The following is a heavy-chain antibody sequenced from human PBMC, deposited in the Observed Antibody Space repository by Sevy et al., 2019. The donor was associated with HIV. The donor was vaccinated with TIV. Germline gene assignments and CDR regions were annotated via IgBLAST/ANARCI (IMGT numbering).Heavy chain of an antibody. CDR2: IYPGDSDT. CDR1: GYSFTSYW. J-gene: IGHJ6*02. V-gene: IGHV5-51*01. Sequence: GESLKISCKGSGYSFTSYWIGWVRQMPGKGLEWMGIIYPGDSDTRYSPSFQGQVTISADKSISTDYLQWSSLKASDTAMYYCARHVRGVVAATDYAMDVWGQGTTVTVSS. CDR3: ARHVRGVVAATDYAMDV. D-gene: IGHD2-15*01.